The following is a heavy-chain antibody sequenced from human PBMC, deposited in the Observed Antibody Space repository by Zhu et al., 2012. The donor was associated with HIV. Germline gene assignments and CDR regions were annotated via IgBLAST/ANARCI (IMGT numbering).Heavy chain of an antibody. D-gene: IGHD3-10*01. Sequence: QVQLQESGPGLVKPSQTLSLTCTVSGGSISSGDYYWSWIRQPPGKGLEWIGYIYYSGSTYYNPSLKSRVTISVDTSKNQFSLKLSSVTAADAAVYYCARAQSTPYYYGSGSYYREYYFDYWGQGTLVTVSS. CDR1: GGSISSGDYY. CDR2: IYYSGST. J-gene: IGHJ4*02. CDR3: ARAQSTPYYYGSGSYYREYYFDY. V-gene: IGHV4-30-4*08.